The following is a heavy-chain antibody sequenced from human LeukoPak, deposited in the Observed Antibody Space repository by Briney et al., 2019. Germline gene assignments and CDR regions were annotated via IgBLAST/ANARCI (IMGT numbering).Heavy chain of an antibody. CDR3: ARVRKVDTAIDY. D-gene: IGHD5-18*01. CDR1: GGSISSSSYY. CDR2: IYYSGST. Sequence: SETLSLTCTVSGGSISSSSYYWGWIRQPPGKGLEWIGSIYYSGSTYYNPSLKSRVTISEGTSKNQFSLKLSSVTAADTAVYYCARVRKVDTAIDYWGQGTLVTVSS. J-gene: IGHJ4*02. V-gene: IGHV4-39*07.